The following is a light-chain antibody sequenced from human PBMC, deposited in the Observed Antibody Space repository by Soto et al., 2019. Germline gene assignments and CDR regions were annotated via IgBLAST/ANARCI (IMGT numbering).Light chain of an antibody. CDR1: SSDVGGSNY. V-gene: IGLV2-11*01. CDR2: DVS. J-gene: IGLJ2*01. CDR3: CSYAGSYTFVV. Sequence: QSVLTQPRSVSGSPGQSVTISCTGTSSDVGGSNYVSWYQQHPGKAPKLMIYDVSQRPSGVPDRFSGSKSGNTASLTISGLQAEDEADYYCCSYAGSYTFVVFGGGTKLTVL.